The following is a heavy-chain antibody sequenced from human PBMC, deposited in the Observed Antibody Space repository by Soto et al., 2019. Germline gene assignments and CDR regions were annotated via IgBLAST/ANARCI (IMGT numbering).Heavy chain of an antibody. CDR3: ARVSSRFDP. V-gene: IGHV4-30-2*01. J-gene: IGHJ5*02. CDR1: GGSISSGGYS. Sequence: PSETLSLTCAVSGGSISSGGYSWSWIRQPQGKGLEWIGYIYHSGSTYYNPSLKSRVTISVDRSKNQFSLKLSSVAAADTAVYYCARVSSRFDPWGQGTLVTVSS. CDR2: IYHSGST.